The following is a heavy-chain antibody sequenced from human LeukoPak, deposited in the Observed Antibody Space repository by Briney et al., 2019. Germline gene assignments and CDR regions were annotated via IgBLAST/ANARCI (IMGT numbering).Heavy chain of an antibody. CDR2: IYTSGST. CDR1: GGSISSGSYY. CDR3: ARDRSTGYAFDI. J-gene: IGHJ3*02. Sequence: SQTLSLTCTVSGGSISSGSYYWSWIRQPARKGLEWIGRIYTSGSTNYNPSLKSRVTISVDTSKNQFSLKLSSVTAADTAVYYCARDRSTGYAFDIWGQGTMVTVSS. V-gene: IGHV4-61*02. D-gene: IGHD1-14*01.